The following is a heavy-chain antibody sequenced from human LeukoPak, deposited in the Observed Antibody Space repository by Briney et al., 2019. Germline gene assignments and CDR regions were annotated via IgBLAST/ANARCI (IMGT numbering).Heavy chain of an antibody. CDR3: ARGYASGSYYA. Sequence: GGSLRLSCAASGFTFSSYTMNWVRQPPGKGLEWVSYIGSSGSNIYYIDSVKGRFTISRDNAKSLVFLQVSSLRAEDTAVYYCARGYASGSYYAWGQGTLVTVSS. D-gene: IGHD3-10*01. J-gene: IGHJ5*02. V-gene: IGHV3-48*04. CDR2: IGSSGSNI. CDR1: GFTFSSYT.